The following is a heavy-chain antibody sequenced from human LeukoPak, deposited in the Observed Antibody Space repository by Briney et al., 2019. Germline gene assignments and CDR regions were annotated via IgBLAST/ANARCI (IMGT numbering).Heavy chain of an antibody. Sequence: SDTLSLTCTVSGRSISSYYLSWIRQPAGKGLEWIGRIYTSWSTNYNPSLKSRVTMSVATSKNQFSLKLSSVTAAATAVYFCARHSSDYSGPFDYWGQGTLVTVSS. CDR2: IYTSWST. J-gene: IGHJ4*02. CDR1: GRSISSYY. D-gene: IGHD6-19*01. V-gene: IGHV4-4*07. CDR3: ARHSSDYSGPFDY.